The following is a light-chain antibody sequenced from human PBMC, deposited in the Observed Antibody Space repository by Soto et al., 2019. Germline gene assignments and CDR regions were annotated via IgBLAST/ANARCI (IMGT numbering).Light chain of an antibody. Sequence: EIVMTQSPATLSVSPGESATLSCRASQRISRNLAWYQQKPGQAPRLLIYDASTRATAIPARFSGSGSETEFTLTISSLQSEDFAVYYCQQYNNWPLTFGGGTKVDIK. V-gene: IGKV3-15*01. CDR2: DAS. CDR3: QQYNNWPLT. CDR1: QRISRN. J-gene: IGKJ4*01.